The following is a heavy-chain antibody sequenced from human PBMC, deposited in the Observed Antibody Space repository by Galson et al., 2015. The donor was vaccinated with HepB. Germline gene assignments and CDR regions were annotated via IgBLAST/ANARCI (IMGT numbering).Heavy chain of an antibody. CDR1: GFIFSDYY. V-gene: IGHV3-72*01. J-gene: IGHJ3*02. CDR2: IRRKANNYKS. D-gene: IGHD3-16*01. CDR3: TRVGSYDKNDYGTDALDM. Sequence: SLRLSCAGSGFIFSDYYIDWVRQAPGKGLEWVGRIRRKANNYKSHYGASVNGRFSLSRDDSSNLVHLQMNGLITEDTAIYFCTRVGSYDKNDYGTDALDMWGQGTMVTVSS.